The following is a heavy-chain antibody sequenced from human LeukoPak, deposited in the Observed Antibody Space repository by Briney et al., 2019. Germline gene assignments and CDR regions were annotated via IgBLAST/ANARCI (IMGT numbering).Heavy chain of an antibody. V-gene: IGHV3-30-3*01. Sequence: HPGGSLRLSCAASAFTFSDYALHWVRQAPGKGLEWVAFVSADGSIKNYADSVRGRFTLSRDNSNNTVYLQMNSLRADDTALYFCARDPDRLLMFGMDVWGQGTTVIVSS. J-gene: IGHJ6*02. CDR1: AFTFSDYA. D-gene: IGHD3-9*01. CDR3: ARDPDRLLMFGMDV. CDR2: VSADGSIK.